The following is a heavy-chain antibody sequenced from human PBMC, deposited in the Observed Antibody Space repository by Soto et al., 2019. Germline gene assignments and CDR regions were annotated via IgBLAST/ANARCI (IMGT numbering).Heavy chain of an antibody. Sequence: QVRLVQSGAEVKEPGDSVRVSCEASGYTFTAYHIHWVRQAPGQGLEWMGWSNTKCGDTGYAQDFQGRGSMTSDMSISTVYMELSRLTSDDTAIYYCARNMDYYYGRGSGNGHGVWGQGTTVTVFS. D-gene: IGHD3-10*01. J-gene: IGHJ6*02. CDR2: SNTKCGDT. CDR3: ARNMDYYYGRGSGNGHGV. CDR1: GYTFTAYH. V-gene: IGHV1-2*02.